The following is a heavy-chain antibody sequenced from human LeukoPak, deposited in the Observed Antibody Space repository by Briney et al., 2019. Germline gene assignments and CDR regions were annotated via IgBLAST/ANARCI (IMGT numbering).Heavy chain of an antibody. D-gene: IGHD3-10*01. J-gene: IGHJ6*02. CDR3: ARALAGSRNGLDV. Sequence: GRSLRLSCVASGFDFSHYAMHWVCQAPGKGLEWVSIISFDGNTKYYTDSVMGRFIISSDNAKSTLYLEMNNLRVEDTAVYYCARALAGSRNGLDVWGQGAAVAVSS. CDR2: ISFDGNTK. V-gene: IGHV3-30*04. CDR1: GFDFSHYA.